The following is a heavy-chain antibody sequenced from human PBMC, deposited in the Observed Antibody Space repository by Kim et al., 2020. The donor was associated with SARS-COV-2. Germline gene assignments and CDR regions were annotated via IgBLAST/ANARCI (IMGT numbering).Heavy chain of an antibody. V-gene: IGHV3-23*01. D-gene: IGHD3-22*01. CDR2: ISGSGGST. Sequence: GGSLRLSCAASGFTFSSYAMSWVRQAPGKGLEWVSAISGSGGSTYYADSVKGRFTISRDNSKNTLYLQMNSLRAEDTAVYYCAKAPLYDSSGYYDYWGQGTLVTVSS. J-gene: IGHJ4*02. CDR1: GFTFSSYA. CDR3: AKAPLYDSSGYYDY.